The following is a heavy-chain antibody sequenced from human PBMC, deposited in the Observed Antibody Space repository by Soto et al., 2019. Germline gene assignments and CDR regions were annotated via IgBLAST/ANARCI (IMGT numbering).Heavy chain of an antibody. J-gene: IGHJ3*02. CDR2: ISYDGSNK. CDR3: AKGAVGRSAFDI. D-gene: IGHD1-26*01. V-gene: IGHV3-30*18. Sequence: GGSLRLSCAASGFTFSSYGMHWVRQAPGKGLEWVAVISYDGSNKYYADSVKGRFTISRDNSKNTLYLQMNSLRAEDTAVYYCAKGAVGRSAFDIWGQGTTVTVSS. CDR1: GFTFSSYG.